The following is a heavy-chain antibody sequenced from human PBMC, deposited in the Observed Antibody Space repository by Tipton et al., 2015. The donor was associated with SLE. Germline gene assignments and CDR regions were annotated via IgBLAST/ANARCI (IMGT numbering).Heavy chain of an antibody. D-gene: IGHD3-3*01. CDR3: AREGDFWSGYSLGAFDI. CDR1: GGSISSGSYY. CDR2: IYTSGST. J-gene: IGHJ3*02. V-gene: IGHV4-61*02. Sequence: LSLTCTVSGGSISSGSYYWSWIRQPAGKGLEWIGRIYTSGSTNYNPSLKSRVTISVDTSKNQFSLKLSSVTAADTAVYYCAREGDFWSGYSLGAFDIWGQGTMVTVSS.